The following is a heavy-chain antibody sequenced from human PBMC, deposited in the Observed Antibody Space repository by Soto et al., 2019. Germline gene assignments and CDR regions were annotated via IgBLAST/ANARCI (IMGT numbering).Heavy chain of an antibody. Sequence: QVQLQESGPGLVKPSGTLSLTCAVSGGSISGSNWWSWVRQPPGKGLEWIGEIYHSGSTNYNPSLKSRVTISVDKSKNQFSLKLSSVTAADTAVYYCARVVTGYSSGWYYYGMDVWGQGTTVTVSS. CDR1: GGSISGSNW. CDR3: ARVVTGYSSGWYYYGMDV. CDR2: IYHSGST. J-gene: IGHJ6*02. V-gene: IGHV4-4*02. D-gene: IGHD6-19*01.